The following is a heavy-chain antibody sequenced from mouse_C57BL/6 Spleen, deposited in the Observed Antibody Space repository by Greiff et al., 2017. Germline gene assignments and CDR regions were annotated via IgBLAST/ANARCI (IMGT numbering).Heavy chain of an antibody. CDR3: AREAWFAY. V-gene: IGHV1-54*01. Sequence: VQRVESGAELVRPGTSVKVSCKASGYAFTNYLIEWVKQRPGQGLEWIGVINPGSGGTNYNEKFKGKATLTADKSSSTAYMQLSSLTSEDSAVYFCAREAWFAYWGQGTLVTVSA. CDR1: GYAFTNYL. J-gene: IGHJ3*01. CDR2: INPGSGGT.